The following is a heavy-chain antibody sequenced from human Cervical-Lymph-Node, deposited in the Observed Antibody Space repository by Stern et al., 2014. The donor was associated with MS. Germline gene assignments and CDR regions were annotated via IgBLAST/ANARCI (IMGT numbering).Heavy chain of an antibody. CDR3: ARDWYSYGSAYYYGLDV. Sequence: VQLVESGAEVKKPGSSVKVSCKASGGTSNSHAISWVRQAPGQGLEWMGGIITSYGTTNYAEKFQGRVTITADESTSTAFMELRSLRSEDTAVYYCARDWYSYGSAYYYGLDVWGQGTAVTVSS. V-gene: IGHV1-69*01. D-gene: IGHD5-18*01. CDR2: IITSYGTT. CDR1: GGTSNSHA. J-gene: IGHJ6*02.